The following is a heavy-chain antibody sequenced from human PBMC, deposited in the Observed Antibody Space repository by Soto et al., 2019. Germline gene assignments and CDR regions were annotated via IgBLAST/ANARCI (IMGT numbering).Heavy chain of an antibody. CDR3: AIDLSVVVPAATDYYYSGMDV. CDR2: ISSSSSYI. CDR1: GFSFRRHS. J-gene: IGHJ6*02. Sequence: GGSLGLYCAASGFSFRRHSMSWVRPAPGKGLEWVSSISSSSSYIYYADSVKGRFTISRDNAKNSLYLQMNSLRAEDTAVYYWAIDLSVVVPAATDYYYSGMDVWGQGTTVTVSS. V-gene: IGHV3-21*01. D-gene: IGHD2-2*01.